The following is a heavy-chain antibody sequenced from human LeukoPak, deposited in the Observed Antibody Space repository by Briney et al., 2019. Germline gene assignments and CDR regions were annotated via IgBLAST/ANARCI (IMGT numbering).Heavy chain of an antibody. CDR3: ARGLTIFGGTGYMDV. D-gene: IGHD3-3*01. V-gene: IGHV3-23*01. Sequence: PGGSLRLSCAASGFTFSSYAMSWVRQAPGKGLEWVSAISGSGGSTYYADSVKGRFTISRDNSKNTLYLQMNSLRAEDTAVYYCARGLTIFGGTGYMDVWGKGTTVTVSS. CDR2: ISGSGGST. CDR1: GFTFSSYA. J-gene: IGHJ6*03.